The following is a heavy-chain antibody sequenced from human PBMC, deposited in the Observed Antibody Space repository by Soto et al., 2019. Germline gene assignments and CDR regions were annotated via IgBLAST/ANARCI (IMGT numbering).Heavy chain of an antibody. CDR3: AGRWGSAAAY. V-gene: IGHV4-59*08. CDR2: IYYSGST. D-gene: IGHD3-16*01. Sequence: QVQLQESGPGLVKPSETLSLTCTVSGGSISSYYWSWLRQPPGKGLEWIGYIYYSGSTNYNPSLKSRVTISVDSSKTLVSLRLSSAPVADTAVYSWAGRWGSAAAYWGQGTLVTVSS. J-gene: IGHJ4*02. CDR1: GGSISSYY.